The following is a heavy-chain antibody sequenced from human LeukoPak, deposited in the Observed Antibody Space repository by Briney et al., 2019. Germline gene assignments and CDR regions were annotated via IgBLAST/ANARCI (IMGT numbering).Heavy chain of an antibody. CDR3: ARVPGDF. CDR2: IGGSGSYI. Sequence: GGSLRLSCAASGFTFSSYSMNWVRQAPGKGLEWVSFIGGSGSYIYYADSVKGRFTISRDNAKNSLYLQMNSLRAEDTAVYYCARVPGDFWGQGTLVTVSS. D-gene: IGHD1-14*01. J-gene: IGHJ4*02. CDR1: GFTFSSYS. V-gene: IGHV3-21*01.